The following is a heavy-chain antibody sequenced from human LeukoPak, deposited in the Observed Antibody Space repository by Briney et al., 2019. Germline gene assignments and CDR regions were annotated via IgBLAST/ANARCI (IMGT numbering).Heavy chain of an antibody. CDR1: GGSISSYY. V-gene: IGHV4-34*01. CDR3: ARGRDGYNHELCY. CDR2: INHSGST. J-gene: IGHJ4*02. Sequence: ETLSLTCTVSGGSISSYYWSWIRQPPGKGLEWIGEINHSGSTNYNPSLKSRVTISVDTSKNRFSLKLSSVTAADTAVYYCARGRDGYNHELCYWGQGTLVTVSS. D-gene: IGHD5-12*01.